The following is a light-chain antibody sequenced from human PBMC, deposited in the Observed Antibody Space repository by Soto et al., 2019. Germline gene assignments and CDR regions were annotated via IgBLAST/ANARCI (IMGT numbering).Light chain of an antibody. CDR2: AAS. V-gene: IGKV1-6*01. Sequence: IRMTQSPSTLSASVGDRVTITCRTSQGIRSALGWYQQKPGKVPKLLIYAASTLQSGVPSRFSGSGSGRDFTLTISSLQPEDFATYYCLLDYAYFWAFGQGTKVEIK. J-gene: IGKJ1*01. CDR1: QGIRSA. CDR3: LLDYAYFWA.